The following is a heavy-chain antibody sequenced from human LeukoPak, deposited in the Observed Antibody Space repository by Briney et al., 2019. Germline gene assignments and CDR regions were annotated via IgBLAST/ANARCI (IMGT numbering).Heavy chain of an antibody. D-gene: IGHD5-12*01. V-gene: IGHV4-61*02. CDR2: IYTSGST. CDR3: ARERLRLLDY. J-gene: IGHJ4*02. CDR1: GGSISSGSYY. Sequence: PSQTLSLTCTVSGGSISSGSYYWSWIRQPAGKGLEWIGRIYTSGSTNYNPSLKSRVTMSVDTSKNQFSLKLSSVTAADTAVYYCARERLRLLDYWGQGILVTVSS.